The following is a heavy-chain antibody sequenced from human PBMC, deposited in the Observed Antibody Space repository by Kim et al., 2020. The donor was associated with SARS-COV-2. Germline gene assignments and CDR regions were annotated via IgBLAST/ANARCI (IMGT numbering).Heavy chain of an antibody. Sequence: SVKVSCKASGGTFSSYAISWVRQAPGQGLEWMGGIIPIFGTANYAQKFQGRVTITADESTSTAYMELSSLRSEDTAVYYCARDRGRRGYRWYNWFDPWGQGTLVTVSS. CDR2: IIPIFGTA. CDR3: ARDRGRRGYRWYNWFDP. J-gene: IGHJ5*02. D-gene: IGHD5-18*01. V-gene: IGHV1-69*13. CDR1: GGTFSSYA.